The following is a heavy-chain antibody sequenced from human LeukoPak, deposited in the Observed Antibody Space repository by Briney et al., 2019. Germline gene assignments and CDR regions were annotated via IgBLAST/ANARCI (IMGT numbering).Heavy chain of an antibody. V-gene: IGHV1-18*01. CDR3: ARVSEDWGSEQFDY. D-gene: IGHD7-27*01. CDR1: GYTFTSSG. Sequence: ASVKVSCKASGYTFTSSGVSWVRQAPGQGLEWMGWISAYNGNTNYAQKLQGRVTMTTDTSTSTAYMELRSLRSVDTAVYYCARVSEDWGSEQFDYWGQGTLVTVSS. CDR2: ISAYNGNT. J-gene: IGHJ4*02.